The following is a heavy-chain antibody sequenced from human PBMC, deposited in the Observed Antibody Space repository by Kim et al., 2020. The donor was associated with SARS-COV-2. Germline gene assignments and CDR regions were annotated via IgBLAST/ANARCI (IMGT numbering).Heavy chain of an antibody. D-gene: IGHD3-3*01. CDR1: GGSISSGSYY. CDR2: IYYSGST. J-gene: IGHJ3*01. Sequence: SETLSLTCTVSGGSISSGSYYWSWIRQHPGKGLEWIGYIYYSGSTYYNPSLKSRVTISVDTSKNQFSLKLSSVTAADTAVYYCARDGRTFFGVVGAFDLWGQGTMVTVSS. V-gene: IGHV4-31*03. CDR3: ARDGRTFFGVVGAFDL.